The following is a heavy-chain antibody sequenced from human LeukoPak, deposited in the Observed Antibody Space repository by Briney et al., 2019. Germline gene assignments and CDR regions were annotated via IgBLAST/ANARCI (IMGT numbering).Heavy chain of an antibody. CDR2: IYYSGST. V-gene: IGHV4-59*01. Sequence: SETLSLTCTVSGGSISSYYWSWIRQPPGKGLEWIGYIYYSGSTNYNPSLKSRVTISVDTSKNQFSLKLSSVTAADTAVYYCARAAGTTFVFPTSSHAFDIWGQGTMVTVSS. CDR3: ARAAGTTFVFPTSSHAFDI. J-gene: IGHJ3*02. CDR1: GGSISSYY. D-gene: IGHD1-7*01.